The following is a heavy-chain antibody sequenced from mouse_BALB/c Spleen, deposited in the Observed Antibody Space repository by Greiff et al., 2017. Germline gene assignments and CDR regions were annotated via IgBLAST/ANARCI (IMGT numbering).Heavy chain of an antibody. CDR2: ISNGGGST. CDR1: GFTFSSYT. D-gene: IGHD1-1*01. CDR3: ARNYYGSRGYFDV. J-gene: IGHJ1*01. V-gene: IGHV5-12-2*01. Sequence: EVKLVESGGGLVQPGGSLKLSCAASGFTFSSYTMSWVRQTPEKRLEWVAYISNGGGSTYYPDTVKGRFTISRDNAKNTLYLQMSSLKSEDTAMYYCARNYYGSRGYFDVWGAGTTVTVSS.